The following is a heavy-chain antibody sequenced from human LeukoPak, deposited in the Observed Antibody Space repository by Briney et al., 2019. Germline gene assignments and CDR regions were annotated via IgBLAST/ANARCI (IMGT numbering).Heavy chain of an antibody. Sequence: PGGSLRLSCAASGFTVSSNYMSWVRQAPGKGLEWVSVIYSGGSTYYADSVKGRFTISRDNSKNTLYLRMNSLRAEDTAVYYCARGGLVPAAARVIGFDIWGQGTMVTVSS. CDR1: GFTVSSNY. CDR3: ARGGLVPAAARVIGFDI. CDR2: IYSGGST. J-gene: IGHJ3*02. D-gene: IGHD2-2*01. V-gene: IGHV3-66*02.